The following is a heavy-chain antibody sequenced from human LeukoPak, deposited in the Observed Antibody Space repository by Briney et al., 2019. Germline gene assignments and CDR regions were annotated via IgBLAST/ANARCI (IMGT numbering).Heavy chain of an antibody. J-gene: IGHJ3*02. CDR1: GYTFTSYG. D-gene: IGHD5-24*01. CDR2: IRVYNGNT. CDR3: ARGLQETLAWLKALSAFDI. Sequence: ASVKVSCKASGYTFTSYGISWVRQAPGQGLEWMGWIRVYNGNTNYAQKLQGRVTMSTDTSTSTGYMELRSLRSDDTAVYYCARGLQETLAWLKALSAFDIWGQGTMVTVSS. V-gene: IGHV1-18*01.